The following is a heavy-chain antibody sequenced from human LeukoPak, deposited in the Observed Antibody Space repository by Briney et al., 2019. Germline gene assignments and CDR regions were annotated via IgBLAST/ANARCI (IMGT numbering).Heavy chain of an antibody. V-gene: IGHV3-74*01. Sequence: GGSLRLSCAASGFAFSAYWMHCVRQAPGKGLEWVSRINEDATTISYADSVKGRFIISRDNSKKSLYMQMNNLRAEDTAVYYCVRDLVFVWTPGDDFDFWGQGTLVTVSS. D-gene: IGHD3-16*01. J-gene: IGHJ4*02. CDR2: INEDATTI. CDR3: VRDLVFVWTPGDDFDF. CDR1: GFAFSAYW.